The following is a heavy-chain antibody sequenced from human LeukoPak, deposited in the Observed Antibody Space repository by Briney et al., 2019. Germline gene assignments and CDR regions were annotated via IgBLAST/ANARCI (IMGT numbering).Heavy chain of an antibody. CDR2: INPSGGST. V-gene: IGHV1-46*01. Sequence: ASVKVSCKASGYTFTSYYMHWVRQAPGQGLEWMGIINPSGGSTSYAQKFQGRVTMTRDMSTSTAYMELSSLRSEDTAVYYCARSSIIAAAGPYHFDYWGQGTLVTVSS. J-gene: IGHJ4*02. CDR3: ARSSIIAAAGPYHFDY. CDR1: GYTFTSYY. D-gene: IGHD6-13*01.